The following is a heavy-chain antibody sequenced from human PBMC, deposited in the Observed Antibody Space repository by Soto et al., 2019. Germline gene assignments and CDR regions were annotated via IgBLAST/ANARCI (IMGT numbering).Heavy chain of an antibody. J-gene: IGHJ4*02. CDR1: GGSFSGYD. V-gene: IGHV4-34*01. CDR3: AKGRRIFGVGNYFDH. Sequence: SETLSLTCAVYGGSFSGYDWSWIRQPPGKGLEWIGEINHSGSTNYNPSLKSRVTISVDTSKNQFSLKLSSVTAADTAVYYCAKGRRIFGVGNYFDHWGQGTLLTVSS. D-gene: IGHD3-3*01. CDR2: INHSGST.